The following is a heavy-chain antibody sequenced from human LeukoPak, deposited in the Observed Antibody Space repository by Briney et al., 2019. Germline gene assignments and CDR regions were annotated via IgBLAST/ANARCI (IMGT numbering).Heavy chain of an antibody. J-gene: IGHJ5*02. V-gene: IGHV3-74*01. CDR1: GFTFSSYW. Sequence: PGGSLRLSCAASGFTFSSYWMHWVRQAPGKGLVWVSRINSDGSSTSYADSVKGRFTISRDNAKNTLYLQMNSLRAEDTAVYYCARDLYSSSPYNWFDPWGQGTLVTVSS. CDR3: ARDLYSSSPYNWFDP. D-gene: IGHD6-6*01. CDR2: INSDGSST.